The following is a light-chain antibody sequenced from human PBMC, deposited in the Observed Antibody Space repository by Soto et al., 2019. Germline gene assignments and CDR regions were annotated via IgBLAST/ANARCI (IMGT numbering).Light chain of an antibody. J-gene: IGKJ5*01. CDR3: QQNNRWPHIT. CDR1: QGISNY. Sequence: DIQMTQSPSSLSASVGDRVTITCRASQGISNYLAWYQQKPGKAPKLLIYAASSLQSGVPSRFSGSGSGTDFTLTISRLQSEDSAVYFCQQNNRWPHITFGQGTRLEIK. CDR2: AAS. V-gene: IGKV1-16*01.